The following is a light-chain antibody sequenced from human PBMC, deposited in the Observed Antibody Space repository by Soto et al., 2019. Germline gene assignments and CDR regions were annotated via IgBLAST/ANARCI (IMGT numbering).Light chain of an antibody. CDR3: ATWDDSLSVL. J-gene: IGLJ2*01. CDR1: SSNIGSHY. V-gene: IGLV1-47*01. Sequence: QPVVTQPPSASGTPGQRVTMSCSGSSSNIGSHYVYWYQQLPGTAPKVLLYRNNQRPSGVPDRFSGSKSGTSASLAISGLRSEDEADYYCATWDDSLSVLFGGGTKLTV. CDR2: RNN.